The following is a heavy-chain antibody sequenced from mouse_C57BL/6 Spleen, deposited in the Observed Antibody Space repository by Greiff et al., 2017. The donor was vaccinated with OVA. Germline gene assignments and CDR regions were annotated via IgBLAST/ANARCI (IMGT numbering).Heavy chain of an antibody. D-gene: IGHD2-5*01. CDR1: GFTFSSYA. V-gene: IGHV5-4*01. J-gene: IGHJ3*01. CDR3: ARERGYSNYTWFAY. CDR2: ISDGGSYT. Sequence: EVKLVESGGGLVKPGGSLKLSCAASGFTFSSYAMSWVRQTPEKRLEWVATISDGGSYTYYPDNVKGRFTISRDNAKNNLYLQMSHLKSEDTAMYYCARERGYSNYTWFAYWGQGTLVTVSA.